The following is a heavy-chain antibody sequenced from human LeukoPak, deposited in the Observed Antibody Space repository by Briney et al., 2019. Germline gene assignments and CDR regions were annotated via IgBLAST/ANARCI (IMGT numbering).Heavy chain of an antibody. CDR2: INHSGST. Sequence: SETLSLTCAVYGGSFRGYYWSWIRQPPRKGLEWIGEINHSGSTNYNPSLKSRVTISVDTSKNQFSLKLSSVTAADTAVYYCARDPGYCSSTSCYFAFDIWGQGTMVTVSS. D-gene: IGHD2-2*01. J-gene: IGHJ3*02. CDR3: ARDPGYCSSTSCYFAFDI. CDR1: GGSFRGYY. V-gene: IGHV4-34*01.